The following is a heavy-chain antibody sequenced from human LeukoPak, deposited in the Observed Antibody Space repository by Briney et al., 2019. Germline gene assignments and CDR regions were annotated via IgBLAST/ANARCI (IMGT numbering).Heavy chain of an antibody. J-gene: IGHJ4*02. CDR2: ISAYNCNT. D-gene: IGHD2-15*01. CDR3: ARVGCSGGSCSVIDY. Sequence: GASVNVSCKASGYTFTSYGISWVRQAPGQGLEWMGWISAYNCNTNYAQKLQGRVTMTTDTSTSTAYMELRSLRSDDTAVYYCARVGCSGGSCSVIDYWGQGTLVTVSS. V-gene: IGHV1-18*01. CDR1: GYTFTSYG.